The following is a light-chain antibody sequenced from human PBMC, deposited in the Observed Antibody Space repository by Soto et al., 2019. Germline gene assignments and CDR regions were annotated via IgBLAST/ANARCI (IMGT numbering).Light chain of an antibody. V-gene: IGKV3D-15*01. Sequence: EIVLTQSPATLSVSPGERATLSYRASQSVGSNLAWYQQKPGQAPRLLIYGASSRATGIPDRFSGRGFGTDFTLTISSLQAEDVAVYYCQQYFGTPSTFGQGTRLEIK. CDR2: GAS. CDR1: QSVGSN. J-gene: IGKJ5*01. CDR3: QQYFGTPST.